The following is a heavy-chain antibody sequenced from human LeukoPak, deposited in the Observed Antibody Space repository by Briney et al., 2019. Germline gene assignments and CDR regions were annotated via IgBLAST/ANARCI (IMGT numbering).Heavy chain of an antibody. D-gene: IGHD3-22*01. V-gene: IGHV4-38-2*02. CDR3: ARAAIYYDSSGYYY. CDR2: IYHSGST. Sequence: SETLSLTCTVSGYSICSGYYWGWIRQPPGKGLEWIGSIYHSGSTYYNPSLKSRVTISVDTSKNQFSLKLNSVTAADTAVYYCARAAIYYDSSGYYYWGQGTLVTVSS. J-gene: IGHJ4*02. CDR1: GYSICSGYY.